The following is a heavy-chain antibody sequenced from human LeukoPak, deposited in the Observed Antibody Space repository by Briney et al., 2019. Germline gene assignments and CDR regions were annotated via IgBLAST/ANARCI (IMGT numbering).Heavy chain of an antibody. CDR3: ATKQWLAPPPDS. J-gene: IGHJ4*02. D-gene: IGHD6-19*01. CDR1: GFTFSKYW. Sequence: GGSLRLSCAASGFTFSKYWVLWVRQAPGKGLESVSRINTDGTVTTYADSVKGRFTVSRDNADNTMFLQKNSVRDEDTAVYYCATKQWLAPPPDSWGQGTPVTVSS. V-gene: IGHV3-74*01. CDR2: INTDGTVT.